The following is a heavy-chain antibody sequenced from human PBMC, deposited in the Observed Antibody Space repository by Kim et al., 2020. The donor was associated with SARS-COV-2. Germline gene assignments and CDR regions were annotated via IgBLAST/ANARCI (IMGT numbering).Heavy chain of an antibody. V-gene: IGHV5-51*01. CDR3: ARFYGSGSYYKWAVVFYYYYAIDV. D-gene: IGHD3-10*01. CDR2: IYPGDSDT. J-gene: IGHJ6*02. Sequence: GESLKISCKGSGYSFTSYWIGWVRQMPGKGLEWMGIIYPGDSDTRYSPSFQGQVTISADKSISTAYLQWSSLKASDTAMYYCARFYGSGSYYKWAVVFYYYYAIDVCGQGKTVTVSS. CDR1: GYSFTSYW.